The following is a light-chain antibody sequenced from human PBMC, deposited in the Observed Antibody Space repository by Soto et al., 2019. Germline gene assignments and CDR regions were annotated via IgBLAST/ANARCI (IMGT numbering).Light chain of an antibody. V-gene: IGKV3D-15*01. J-gene: IGKJ4*01. CDR3: QQYNNWPLT. Sequence: EIVMTQSPASLSVSPGERVTLSCRASQSVNSHLAWYQQKPGQAPRLLILGESTRATGTPARFSGSGSGTDFTLPISSLQSEDFAVYYCQQYNNWPLTVGGGTKVEIK. CDR2: GES. CDR1: QSVNSH.